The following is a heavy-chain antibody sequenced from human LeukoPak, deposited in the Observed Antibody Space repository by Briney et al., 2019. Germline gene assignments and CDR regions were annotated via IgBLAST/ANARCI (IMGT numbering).Heavy chain of an antibody. V-gene: IGHV5-51*01. Sequence: PGESLKISCRGSGYSFNTYWIGWVRQMPGKGLEWMGIIYPGDSDTRYSPSFQGQVTMSADKSINTAYLEWSSLKASDTAMYYCARRQGCSSTSCPPDYWGQGTLVTVSS. CDR3: ARRQGCSSTSCPPDY. CDR2: IYPGDSDT. CDR1: GYSFNTYW. J-gene: IGHJ4*02. D-gene: IGHD2-2*01.